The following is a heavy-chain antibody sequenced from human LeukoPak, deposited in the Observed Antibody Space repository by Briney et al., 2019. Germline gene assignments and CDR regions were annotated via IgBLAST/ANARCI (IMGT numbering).Heavy chain of an antibody. Sequence: GGSLRLSCSASGFTFSSYTMHWVRQAPGNGLEYVSAITNNGRDIYYADSMKGRFTISRDNAKNSLYLQMNSLRAEDTAVYYCAGGQPYGSAPDYWGQGTLVTVSS. J-gene: IGHJ4*02. CDR3: AGGQPYGSAPDY. CDR2: ITNNGRDI. V-gene: IGHV3-64*04. CDR1: GFTFSSYT. D-gene: IGHD3-10*01.